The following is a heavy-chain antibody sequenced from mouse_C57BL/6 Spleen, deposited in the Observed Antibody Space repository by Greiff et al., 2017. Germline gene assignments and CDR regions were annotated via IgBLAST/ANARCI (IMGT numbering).Heavy chain of an antibody. CDR1: GYTFTSYW. J-gene: IGHJ3*01. CDR2: IHPNSGST. V-gene: IGHV1-64*01. D-gene: IGHD4-1*01. Sequence: VQLKQPGAELVKPGASVKLSCKASGYTFTSYWMHWVKQRPGQGLEWIGMIHPNSGSTNYNEKFKSKATLTVDKSSSTAYMQLSSLTSEDSAVYYCARAELTGTMRFAYWGQGTLVTVSA. CDR3: ARAELTGTMRFAY.